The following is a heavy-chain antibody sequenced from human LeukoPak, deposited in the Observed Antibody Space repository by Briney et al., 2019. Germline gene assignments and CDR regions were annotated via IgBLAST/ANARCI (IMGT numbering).Heavy chain of an antibody. CDR3: AREGAVAGISWFDP. J-gene: IGHJ5*02. D-gene: IGHD6-19*01. CDR1: GGSISSGSYY. Sequence: SETLSLTCTVSGGSISSGSYYWSWIRQPAGKGLEWIGRIYTSGSTNYNPSLKSRVTISVDTSKNQFSLKLSSVTAADTAVYYCAREGAVAGISWFDPWGQGTLVTVSS. V-gene: IGHV4-61*02. CDR2: IYTSGST.